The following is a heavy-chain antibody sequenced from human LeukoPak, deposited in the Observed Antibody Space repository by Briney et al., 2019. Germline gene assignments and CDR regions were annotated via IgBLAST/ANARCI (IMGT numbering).Heavy chain of an antibody. CDR3: ARDWNDSSGYGAFDI. D-gene: IGHD3-22*01. CDR2: INPNSGGT. CDR1: GYTFTGYY. Sequence: ASVKVSCKASGYTFTGYYMHWVRQAPGQGLEWMGWINPNSGGTNYAQKFQGRVTMTTDTSTSTAYMELRSLRSDDTAVYYCARDWNDSSGYGAFDIWGRGTMVTVSS. V-gene: IGHV1-2*02. J-gene: IGHJ3*02.